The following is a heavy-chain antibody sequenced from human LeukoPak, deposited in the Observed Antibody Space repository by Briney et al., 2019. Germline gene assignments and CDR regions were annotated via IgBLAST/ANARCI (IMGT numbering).Heavy chain of an antibody. CDR1: GFTFSKAW. V-gene: IGHV3-15*01. Sequence: GGSLRLSCAASGFTFSKAWMSWVRQAPGKGLEWVGRLKSKTDGGATDYAAPVKGRFTISRDDSKNTLYLQMNSLKTEDTAVYYCTTYSSSWPDAFDIWGQGTMVTVSS. J-gene: IGHJ3*02. D-gene: IGHD6-13*01. CDR3: TTYSSSWPDAFDI. CDR2: LKSKTDGGAT.